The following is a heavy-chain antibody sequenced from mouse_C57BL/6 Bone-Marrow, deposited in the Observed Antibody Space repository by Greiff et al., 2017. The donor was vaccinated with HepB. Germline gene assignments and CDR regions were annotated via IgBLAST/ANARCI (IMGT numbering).Heavy chain of an antibody. Sequence: VQLQQSGAELVRPGSSVKLSCKASGYTFTSYWMDWVKQRPGQGLEWIGNIYPSDSETHYNQKFKDKATLTVDKSSSTAYMQLSSLTSEDSAVYYCARCDYDEVFAYWVQGTLVTVSA. CDR3: ARCDYDEVFAY. D-gene: IGHD2-4*01. CDR2: IYPSDSET. CDR1: GYTFTSYW. J-gene: IGHJ3*01. V-gene: IGHV1-61*01.